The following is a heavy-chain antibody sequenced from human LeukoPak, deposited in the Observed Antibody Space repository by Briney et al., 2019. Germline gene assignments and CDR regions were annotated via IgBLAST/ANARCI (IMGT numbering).Heavy chain of an antibody. Sequence: HAGGSLRLSCAASGFTFSSYWMSWVRQAPGKGLQWVANIKLDGSENYYVDSVRGRFTISRDNAKKTLFLQMSSLRVEDTAVYYCARDAEGRRYSPQDYWGQGSLVTVSS. V-gene: IGHV3-7*01. CDR2: IKLDGSEN. D-gene: IGHD5-18*01. CDR1: GFTFSSYW. J-gene: IGHJ4*02. CDR3: ARDAEGRRYSPQDY.